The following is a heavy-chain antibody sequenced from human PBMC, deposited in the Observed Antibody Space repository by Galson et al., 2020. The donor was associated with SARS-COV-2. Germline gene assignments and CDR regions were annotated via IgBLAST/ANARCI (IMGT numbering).Heavy chain of an antibody. CDR3: AKDRDNSGWYPCDD. CDR2: VYGAGDT. D-gene: IGHD6-19*01. J-gene: IGHJ4*02. CDR1: GFIFSNYA. V-gene: IGHV3-23*03. Sequence: GGSLRLSCAASGFIFSNYAMSWVRQAPGKGLEWVSVVYGAGDTFYVDSVKGRFTISRDNAKNTLYLEMNSLRPEDSAVYYCAKDRDNSGWYPCDDWGQGALVTVSP.